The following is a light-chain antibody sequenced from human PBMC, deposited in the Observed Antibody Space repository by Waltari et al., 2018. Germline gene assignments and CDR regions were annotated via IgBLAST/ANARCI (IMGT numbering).Light chain of an antibody. J-gene: IGLJ1*01. Sequence: QSALNQPASVSGSPGQSITISCTGTDRDVGSYDNVSWYQQYPGKAPKLMINEVNNRPPVGSIRFSGSKSCNTSSLTISGLQPDDEGDYFCSSYRSTSTPYVFGTGTKVTVL. CDR2: EVN. CDR3: SSYRSTSTPYV. V-gene: IGLV2-14*01. CDR1: DRDVGSYDN.